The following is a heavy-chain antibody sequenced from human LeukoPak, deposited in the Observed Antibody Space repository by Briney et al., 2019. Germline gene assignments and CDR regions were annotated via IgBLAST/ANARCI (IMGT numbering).Heavy chain of an antibody. Sequence: SETLSLTCTVSGGSISSSSYHWDWIRQPPGKGLEWIGSIYYSGSTYYNPSLKSRVTISVDTSKNQFSLKLSSVTAADTAVYYCARDLERATSNYWGQGTLVTVSS. V-gene: IGHV4-39*07. CDR1: GGSISSSSYH. CDR2: IYYSGST. D-gene: IGHD5-24*01. J-gene: IGHJ4*02. CDR3: ARDLERATSNY.